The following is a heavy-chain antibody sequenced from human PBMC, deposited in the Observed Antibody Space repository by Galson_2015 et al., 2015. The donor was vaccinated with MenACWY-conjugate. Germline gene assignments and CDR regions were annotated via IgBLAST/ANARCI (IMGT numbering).Heavy chain of an antibody. CDR3: AREAGIPYGMDV. Sequence: SVKVSCKASGGTFSSYAIGWVRQAPGQGLEWMGGIIPIFGTANYAQKFQGRVTITADESTSTAYMELSSLRSEDTAVYYCAREAGIPYGMDVWGQGTTVTVSS. J-gene: IGHJ6*02. D-gene: IGHD6-19*01. CDR1: GGTFSSYA. CDR2: IIPIFGTA. V-gene: IGHV1-69*13.